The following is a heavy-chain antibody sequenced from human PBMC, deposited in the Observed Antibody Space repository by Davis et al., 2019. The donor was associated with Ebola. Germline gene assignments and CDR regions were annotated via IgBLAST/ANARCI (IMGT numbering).Heavy chain of an antibody. CDR3: ARSSSYYPLDY. Sequence: ASVKVSCKASGYTFVSYDINWVRQAPGLGLEWMGWISTNNGNTKYAQRLQGRVTMTTDTSTSTAYMELRSLRSEDTAVYFCARSSSYYPLDYWGQGTPVTVSS. V-gene: IGHV1-18*01. CDR1: GYTFVSYD. J-gene: IGHJ4*02. CDR2: ISTNNGNT. D-gene: IGHD6-13*01.